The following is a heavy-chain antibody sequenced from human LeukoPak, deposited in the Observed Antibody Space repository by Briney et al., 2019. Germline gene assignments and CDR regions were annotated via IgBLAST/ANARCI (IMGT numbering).Heavy chain of an antibody. J-gene: IGHJ4*02. V-gene: IGHV4-4*09. D-gene: IGHD1/OR15-1a*01. CDR3: VQTTGWPGFDY. CDR1: GVSISRYY. CDR2: IYSGVPT. Sequence: PSETLSLTCTASGVSISRYYWSWFRQPPGMGLEWIGNIYSGVPTYFNPSLKSRVIISVDTSKNQFSLNLTSVTAADTAMYSCVQTTGWPGFDYWGQGILVTVSS.